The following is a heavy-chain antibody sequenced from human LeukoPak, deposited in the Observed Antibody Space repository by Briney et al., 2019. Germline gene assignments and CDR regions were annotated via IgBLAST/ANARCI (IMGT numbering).Heavy chain of an antibody. D-gene: IGHD3-22*01. V-gene: IGHV3-21*01. CDR2: ISSSSSYI. Sequence: GGSLRLSCAASGFTFSSYSMNWVRQAPGKGLEWVSSISSSSSYIYYADSVKGRFTISRDNVKNSLYLQMNSLRAEDTAVYYCARDLKRRVYYDSSGSDDAFDIWGQGTMVTVSS. CDR3: ARDLKRRVYYDSSGSDDAFDI. CDR1: GFTFSSYS. J-gene: IGHJ3*02.